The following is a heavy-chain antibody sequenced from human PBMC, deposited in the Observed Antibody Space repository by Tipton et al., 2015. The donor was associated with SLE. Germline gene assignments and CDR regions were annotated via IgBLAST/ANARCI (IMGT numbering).Heavy chain of an antibody. CDR2: INPNSGGT. D-gene: IGHD6-13*01. Sequence: QVQLVQSGAEVKKPGASVKVSCKASGYTFTGYYMHWVRQAPGQGLEWMGWINPNSGGTNYAQKFQGRVTMTRDTSISTAYMELSRLRSDDTAVYYCARVGFPMVHFYYYYYMDVWGKGTTVTVSS. V-gene: IGHV1-2*02. CDR3: ARVGFPMVHFYYYYYMDV. J-gene: IGHJ6*03. CDR1: GYTFTGYY.